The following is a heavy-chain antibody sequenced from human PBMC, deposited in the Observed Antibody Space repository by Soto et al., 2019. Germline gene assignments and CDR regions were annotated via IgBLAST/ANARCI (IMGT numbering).Heavy chain of an antibody. V-gene: IGHV3-74*01. CDR1: GFTFSTSW. CDR2: INPDGSIT. CDR3: ARDIGYGGS. D-gene: IGHD2-15*01. J-gene: IGHJ4*02. Sequence: EVQLVESGGGLVQPGGSLRLSCAASGFTFSTSWMHWVRQTPGKGLVWVSHINPDGSITNYADSAKGRFTISRDNARNTLFLEMNNVRAEDTSVYFCARDIGYGGSWGQGTLVTVCS.